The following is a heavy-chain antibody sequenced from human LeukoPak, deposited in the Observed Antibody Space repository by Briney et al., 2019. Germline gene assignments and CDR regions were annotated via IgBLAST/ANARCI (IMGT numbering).Heavy chain of an antibody. CDR1: GGSISSGGYS. J-gene: IGHJ5*02. CDR3: ARESNYYGSGTGWFDP. V-gene: IGHV4-30-4*07. D-gene: IGHD3-10*01. Sequence: SETLSLTCAVSGGSISSGGYSWTWIRQPPGKGLQWIVYIYYSGSAYYNPSLKSRVTISVDTSKNQFSLKLSSVTAADTAVYYCARESNYYGSGTGWFDPWGQGPLVTVSS. CDR2: IYYSGSA.